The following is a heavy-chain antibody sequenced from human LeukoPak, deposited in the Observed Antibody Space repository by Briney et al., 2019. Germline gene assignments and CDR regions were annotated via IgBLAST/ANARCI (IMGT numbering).Heavy chain of an antibody. CDR2: ISYDGSNK. Sequence: PGRSLRLSCAASGFTFSSYAMHWVRQAPGKGLEWVAVISYDGSNKYYADSVKGRFTISRDNSKTTLYLQMNSLRAEDTAVYYCARDGRYCSSTSCWLNYYYGMDVWGQGTTVTVSS. CDR3: ARDGRYCSSTSCWLNYYYGMDV. CDR1: GFTFSSYA. J-gene: IGHJ6*02. V-gene: IGHV3-30*04. D-gene: IGHD2-2*01.